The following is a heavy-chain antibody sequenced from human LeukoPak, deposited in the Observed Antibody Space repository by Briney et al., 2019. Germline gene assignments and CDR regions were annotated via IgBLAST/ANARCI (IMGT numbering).Heavy chain of an antibody. CDR2: INPNSGGT. CDR1: GYTFTGYY. CDR3: ARDIGTDIVVVPAAIWNWFDP. D-gene: IGHD2-2*02. V-gene: IGHV1-2*02. J-gene: IGHJ5*02. Sequence: ASVKVSCKASGYTFTGYYMHWVRQAPGQGLEWMGWINPNSGGTIYAQKFQGRVTMTRDTSISTAYMELSRLRSDDTAVYYCARDIGTDIVVVPAAIWNWFDPWGQGTLVTVSS.